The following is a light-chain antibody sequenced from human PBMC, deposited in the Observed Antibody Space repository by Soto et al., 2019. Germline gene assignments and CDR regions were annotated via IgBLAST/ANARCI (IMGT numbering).Light chain of an antibody. J-gene: IGKJ1*01. CDR1: QSVSNW. V-gene: IGKV1-5*03. CDR2: KAS. CDR3: QQYDTYWT. Sequence: DIQMTQSPSSLSASVGDRVIITCRASQSVSNWLALYQQKPGKAPNLLIDKASSLKSGVPSRFSGSGSGTEFTLTISNLQPDDFATYYCQQYDTYWTFGQGTKVEFK.